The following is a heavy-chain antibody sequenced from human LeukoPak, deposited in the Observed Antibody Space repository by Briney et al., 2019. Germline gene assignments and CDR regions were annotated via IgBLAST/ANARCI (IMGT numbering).Heavy chain of an antibody. D-gene: IGHD3-16*02. Sequence: PSETLSLTCTVSGGSISSYYWSWIRQPAGKGLEWLGRIYTSGSTNYNPSLKSRVTMSVDTSKNQFSLKLSSVTAADTAVYYCARDRTFGGVIVHHYWGQGTLVTVSS. J-gene: IGHJ4*02. CDR1: GGSISSYY. CDR2: IYTSGST. V-gene: IGHV4-4*07. CDR3: ARDRTFGGVIVHHY.